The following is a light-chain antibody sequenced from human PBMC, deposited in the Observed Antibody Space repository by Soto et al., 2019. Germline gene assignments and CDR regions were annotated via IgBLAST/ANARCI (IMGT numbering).Light chain of an antibody. Sequence: QSALTQPPSASGSPGQSVTISCTGTSSDVGGYNYVSWYQQHPGKAPKLMIYEVSKRPSGVPDRFSGSKSDNTASLTVSGLQAEDEADYYCSSYAGSNKRYVFGTGTQLPVL. CDR2: EVS. CDR3: SSYAGSNKRYV. V-gene: IGLV2-8*01. CDR1: SSDVGGYNY. J-gene: IGLJ1*01.